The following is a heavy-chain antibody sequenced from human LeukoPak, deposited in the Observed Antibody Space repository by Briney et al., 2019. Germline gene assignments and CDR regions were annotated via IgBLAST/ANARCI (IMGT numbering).Heavy chain of an antibody. Sequence: ASVKVSCKASGYTFTGYYMHWVRQAPGQGLEWMGWINPNSGGTNYAQKFQGRVTMTRDTSISTAYMELSRLRSDDTAVYYCAREEAGGNWFDSWGQGTLVTVSS. CDR2: INPNSGGT. V-gene: IGHV1-2*02. CDR1: GYTFTGYY. J-gene: IGHJ5*01. D-gene: IGHD4-23*01. CDR3: AREEAGGNWFDS.